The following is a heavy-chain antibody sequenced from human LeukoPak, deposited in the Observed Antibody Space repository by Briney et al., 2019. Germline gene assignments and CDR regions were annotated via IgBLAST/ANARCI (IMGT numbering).Heavy chain of an antibody. CDR2: ISSSSSTI. Sequence: PGGSLRLSCAASGFTFSSYSMNWVRQAPGKGLEWVSYISSSSSTIYYADSVKGRFTISRDNAKNSLYLQMNSLGDEDTAVYYCARDRYSGYDLLYDYWGQGTLVTVSS. V-gene: IGHV3-48*02. J-gene: IGHJ4*02. D-gene: IGHD5-12*01. CDR3: ARDRYSGYDLLYDY. CDR1: GFTFSSYS.